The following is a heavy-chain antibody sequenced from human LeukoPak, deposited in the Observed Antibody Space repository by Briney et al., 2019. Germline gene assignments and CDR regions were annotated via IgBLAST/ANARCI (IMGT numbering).Heavy chain of an antibody. CDR2: ISGSGGST. CDR1: GFTFSSYA. J-gene: IGHJ4*02. Sequence: GGSLRLSCAASGFTFSSYAMSWVRQAPGKGLEWVSAISGSGGSTYYADSVKGRFTISRDNSKNTLYLQMNSLRAEDTAVYYCAKDQSVYYYDSSGYYYYFDYWGQGTLVIVSS. D-gene: IGHD3-22*01. V-gene: IGHV3-23*01. CDR3: AKDQSVYYYDSSGYYYYFDY.